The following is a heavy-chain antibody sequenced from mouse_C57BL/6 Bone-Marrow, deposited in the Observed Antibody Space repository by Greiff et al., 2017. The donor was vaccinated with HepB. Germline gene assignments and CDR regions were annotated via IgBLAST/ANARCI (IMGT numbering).Heavy chain of an antibody. CDR3: ARTRRDYYAMDY. V-gene: IGHV1-50*01. Sequence: QVQLQQSGAELVKPGASVKLSCKASGYTFTSYWMQWVKQRPGQGLEWIGEIDPSDSYTNYNQKFKGKATLTVDTSSSTAYMQLSSLTSEDSAVYYCARTRRDYYAMDYWGQGTSVTVSS. CDR2: IDPSDSYT. J-gene: IGHJ4*01. CDR1: GYTFTSYW.